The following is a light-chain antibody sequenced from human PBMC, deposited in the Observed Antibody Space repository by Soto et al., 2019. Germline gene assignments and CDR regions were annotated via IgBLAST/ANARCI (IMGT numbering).Light chain of an antibody. J-gene: IGKJ1*01. CDR1: QSVLYSSNNKNY. CDR2: WAS. CDR3: QQYYSTPLA. V-gene: IGKV4-1*01. Sequence: DIVMTQSPDSLAVSLGERATINCKSSQSVLYSSNNKNYLAWYQQKPRQPPKLLIYWASTRESGVPDRFSGSGSGTDFTLTISSLQAEAVAVYYCQQYYSTPLAFCQGTKVEIK.